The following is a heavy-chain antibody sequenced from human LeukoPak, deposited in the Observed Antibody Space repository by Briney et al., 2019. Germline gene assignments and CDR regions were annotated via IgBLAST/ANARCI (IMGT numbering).Heavy chain of an antibody. CDR3: ARGALSDYYYYMDV. CDR2: MNPDSGGT. Sequence: ASVKVSCKASGYIFTGYYLHWVRQAPGQGFEWMGWMNPDSGGTKYAQNFQGRITMTRDTSISIAYMEVSRLTSDDSAVYYCARGALSDYYYYMDVWGKGTTVTVSS. D-gene: IGHD3-3*01. CDR1: GYIFTGYY. J-gene: IGHJ6*03. V-gene: IGHV1-2*02.